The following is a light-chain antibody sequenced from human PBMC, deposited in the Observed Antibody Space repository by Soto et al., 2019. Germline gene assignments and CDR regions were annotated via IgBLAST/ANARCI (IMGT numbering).Light chain of an antibody. CDR2: EVS. V-gene: IGLV2-14*01. J-gene: IGLJ1*01. CDR3: TSYTRDTALV. Sequence: QSALTQPPSVSGSPGQSVTISCTGTSSDVGSYNRLSWYQHHPGKAPKLIIYEVSNRPSGVSNRFSGSKSGSTASLTISGLQAEDEADYHCTSYTRDTALVFGTGTKVTVL. CDR1: SSDVGSYNR.